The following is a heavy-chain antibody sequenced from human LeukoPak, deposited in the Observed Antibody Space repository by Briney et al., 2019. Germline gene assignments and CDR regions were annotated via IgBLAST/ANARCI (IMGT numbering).Heavy chain of an antibody. Sequence: ASVKVSCKASGYTFTGYYMHWVRQAPGQALEWMGWINANSGGTNYAQKFQGRVTMTRDTTISTAYMELSRLGSDDTAVYYCATIMITFGGVDLYGMDVWGQGTTVTVS. CDR1: GYTFTGYY. V-gene: IGHV1-2*02. CDR3: ATIMITFGGVDLYGMDV. D-gene: IGHD3-16*01. CDR2: INANSGGT. J-gene: IGHJ6*02.